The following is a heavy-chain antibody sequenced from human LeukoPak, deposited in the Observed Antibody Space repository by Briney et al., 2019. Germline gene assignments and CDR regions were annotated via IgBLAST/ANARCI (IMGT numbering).Heavy chain of an antibody. CDR2: ISSTGNNI. D-gene: IGHD3-22*01. CDR3: ARGIWDYYDGSATNTHDAFDI. CDR1: GFTFTIYT. Sequence: PGGSLRLSCAAPGFTFTIYTMNWVRQAPGRGLEWVSSISSTGNNIYYADSVKGRFTISRDNAKNSLSLQMNSLRADDTAVYYCARGIWDYYDGSATNTHDAFDIWGQGTMVTVSS. V-gene: IGHV3-21*01. J-gene: IGHJ3*02.